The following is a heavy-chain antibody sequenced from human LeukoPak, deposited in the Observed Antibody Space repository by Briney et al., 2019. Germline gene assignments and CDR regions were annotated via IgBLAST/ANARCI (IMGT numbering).Heavy chain of an antibody. CDR2: AHSRSRVGR. J-gene: IGHJ3*02. Sequence: SQTLSLTCALSGDSVSSNSVAWNWIRQSPSRGLEWLGRAHSRSRVGRDYAISVRSRINIDTDTSRNQFSLQLSSVTPEDTAVYYCARGTNSTFDIWGQGTMVTVSS. CDR1: GDSVSSNSVA. D-gene: IGHD1-7*01. CDR3: ARGTNSTFDI. V-gene: IGHV6-1*01.